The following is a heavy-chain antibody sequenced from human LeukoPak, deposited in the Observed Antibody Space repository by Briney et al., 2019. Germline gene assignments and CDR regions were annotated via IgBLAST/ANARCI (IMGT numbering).Heavy chain of an antibody. CDR2: MNPNSGRT. J-gene: IGHJ6*02. D-gene: IGHD2-2*01. Sequence: ASVKVSCKASGYTFTSCDINWVRQATGQGLEWMGWMNPNSGRTGFAQRFQGRLTMTRNTSISTAYMELSSLTSEDTAVYYCARGPVSTHGMDVWGQGTTVTVSS. CDR1: GYTFTSCD. CDR3: ARGPVSTHGMDV. V-gene: IGHV1-8*01.